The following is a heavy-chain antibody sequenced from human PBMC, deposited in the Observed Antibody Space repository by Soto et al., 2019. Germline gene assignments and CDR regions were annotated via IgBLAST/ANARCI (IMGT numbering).Heavy chain of an antibody. CDR1: GFTFGDYA. CDR3: TRDPRRFLEWLPYYYYMDV. J-gene: IGHJ6*03. V-gene: IGHV3-49*03. D-gene: IGHD3-3*01. Sequence: GGSLRLSCTASGFTFGDYAMSWFRQAPGKGLEWVGFIRSKAYGGTTEYAASVKGRFTISRDDSKSIAYLQMNSLKTEDTAVYYCTRDPRRFLEWLPYYYYMDVWRKGTTVTVSS. CDR2: IRSKAYGGTT.